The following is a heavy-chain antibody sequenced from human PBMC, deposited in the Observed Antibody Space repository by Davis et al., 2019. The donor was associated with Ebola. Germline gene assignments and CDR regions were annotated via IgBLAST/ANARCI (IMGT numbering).Heavy chain of an antibody. CDR2: IYWDDDK. V-gene: IGHV2-5*02. CDR1: GFSLTTSGVS. D-gene: IGHD2-15*01. CDR3: AHTIAFGY. J-gene: IGHJ4*02. Sequence: SGPTLVKPTQTLTLTYTFPGFSLTTSGVSVGWIRQPPVKPLEWLALIYWDDDKRYSPSLKSRLTITKDTSKNQVVLTMTKLDPVDTATYYCAHTIAFGYWGQGTLVTVSS.